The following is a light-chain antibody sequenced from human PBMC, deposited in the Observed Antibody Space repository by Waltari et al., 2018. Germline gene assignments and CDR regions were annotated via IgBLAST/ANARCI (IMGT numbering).Light chain of an antibody. J-gene: IGLJ2*01. V-gene: IGLV2-14*03. CDR2: DVS. Sequence: QSALTQPASVSGSPGQSITIPCSGTRSDVGAYTYVPLYQQHPGKAPKRIIFDVSNRPSGVSNRFSGSKSGNTASLTISGLQAEDEADYYCSSYISSSTLELFGGGTSLTVL. CDR1: RSDVGAYTY. CDR3: SSYISSSTLEL.